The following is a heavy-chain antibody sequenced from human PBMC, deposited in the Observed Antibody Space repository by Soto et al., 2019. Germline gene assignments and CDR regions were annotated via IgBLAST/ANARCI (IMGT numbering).Heavy chain of an antibody. V-gene: IGHV4-39*01. CDR2: IYYSGST. D-gene: IGHD2-21*01. J-gene: IGHJ4*02. CDR3: ARHVIWLILDY. Sequence: QLQLQESGPGLVKPSETLSLTCTVSGGSISSSSYYWGWIRQPPGKGLEWIGSIYYSGSTYYNPSLKSRVTISVDTSKNQFSLKLSSVTAADTAVYYCARHVIWLILDYWGQGTLVTVSS. CDR1: GGSISSSSYY.